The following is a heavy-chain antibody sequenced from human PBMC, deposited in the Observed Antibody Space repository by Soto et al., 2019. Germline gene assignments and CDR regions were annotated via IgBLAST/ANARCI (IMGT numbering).Heavy chain of an antibody. D-gene: IGHD3-22*01. CDR2: IRNKANGFTT. J-gene: IGHJ3*02. V-gene: IGHV3-72*01. CDR3: ARGLSMIGDAFDI. CDR1: GFTFSDHY. Sequence: PGGSLRLSCAASGFTFSDHYMDWVRQAPGKGLEWFGRIRNKANGFTTEYAASVKGRFTISRDDSKNSLFLQMNGLKIEDTAVYYCARGLSMIGDAFDIWGQGTMVT.